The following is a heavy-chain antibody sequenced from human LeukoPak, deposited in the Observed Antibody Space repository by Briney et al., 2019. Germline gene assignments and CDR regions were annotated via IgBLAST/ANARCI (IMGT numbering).Heavy chain of an antibody. CDR3: ARDIRAVGVTLYFDY. V-gene: IGHV3-11*01. CDR2: ISGSGGDI. J-gene: IGHJ4*02. D-gene: IGHD1-26*01. CDR1: GGSISSTTHY. Sequence: LSLTCTVSGGSISSTTHYWGWIRQPPGKGLEWLSYISGSGGDIHYADSVKGRFTISRDNAKNSLYLQMNSLRAEDTAMYYCARDIRAVGVTLYFDYWGQGILVTVTS.